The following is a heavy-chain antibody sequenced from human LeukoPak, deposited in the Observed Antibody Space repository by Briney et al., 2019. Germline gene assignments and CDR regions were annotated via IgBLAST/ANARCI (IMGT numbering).Heavy chain of an antibody. V-gene: IGHV1-46*01. CDR3: VGSTITMVRGVSNNNYGMDV. J-gene: IGHJ6*04. CDR1: GYTFTSYY. CDR2: INPSGGST. Sequence: GASVKVSCKASGYTFTSYYMHWVRRAPGQGLEWMGIINPSGGSTSYAQKFQGKVTMTRDTSTSTVYMELSSLRSEDTAVYYCVGSTITMVRGVSNNNYGMDVWGKGTTVTVSS. D-gene: IGHD3-10*01.